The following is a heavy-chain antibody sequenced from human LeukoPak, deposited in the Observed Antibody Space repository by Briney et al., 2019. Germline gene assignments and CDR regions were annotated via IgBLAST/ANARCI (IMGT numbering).Heavy chain of an antibody. Sequence: PGGSLRLSCAASGFTFSDHFMTWIRQAPGKGLEWVSYISSGGSTIYYATSVKGRFTISRDNAENSLYLQMNSLRAEDTAVYYCAEGSYASGWYQTFDYWGQGILVTVSS. CDR1: GFTFSDHF. V-gene: IGHV3-11*04. CDR2: ISSGGSTI. CDR3: AEGSYASGWYQTFDY. J-gene: IGHJ4*02. D-gene: IGHD6-19*01.